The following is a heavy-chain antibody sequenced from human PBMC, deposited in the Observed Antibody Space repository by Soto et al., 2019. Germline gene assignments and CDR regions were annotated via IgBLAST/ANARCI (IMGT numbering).Heavy chain of an antibody. Sequence: QVQLVQSGAEVRKPGSSVKVSCTTFGAALSNHFISWVRLAPGQGLEWVGRITPILGIPNYSQNFQGRVTMTADRSTKTIYMELSSLSSDETAVYYCARGGSVDYGVYNYWGQGTLVTVSS. CDR3: ARGGSVDYGVYNY. CDR1: GAALSNHF. CDR2: ITPILGIP. D-gene: IGHD4-17*01. J-gene: IGHJ4*02. V-gene: IGHV1-69*02.